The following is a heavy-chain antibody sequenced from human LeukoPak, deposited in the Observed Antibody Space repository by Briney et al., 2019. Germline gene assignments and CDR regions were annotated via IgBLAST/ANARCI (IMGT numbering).Heavy chain of an antibody. Sequence: GGSLRLSCAASGFTFSSYSMNWVRQAPGKGLEWVSYIGSTSHIIYYADSVKGRFTISRDKAKNSLYLQMNSLRAEDTAVYYCARGLWFGQLGTFDIWGQGTMVTVSS. CDR1: GFTFSSYS. V-gene: IGHV3-48*01. D-gene: IGHD3-10*01. J-gene: IGHJ3*02. CDR3: ARGLWFGQLGTFDI. CDR2: IGSTSHII.